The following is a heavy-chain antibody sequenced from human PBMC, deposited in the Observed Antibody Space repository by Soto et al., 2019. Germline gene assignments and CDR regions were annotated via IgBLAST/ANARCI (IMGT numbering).Heavy chain of an antibody. CDR3: ARVLGYSSSWSLDS. J-gene: IGHJ4*02. D-gene: IGHD6-13*01. Sequence: QVQLVESGGGVVQAGRSLSLSCAPSGFTFSTYGFHWVRQAPGKGLEWVGVIWFDGKNKYYADSVKGRFTISSDNSKKTLYLQMNSLRGDDTAVYYCARVLGYSSSWSLDSWGQGTLVTVSS. V-gene: IGHV3-33*01. CDR2: IWFDGKNK. CDR1: GFTFSTYG.